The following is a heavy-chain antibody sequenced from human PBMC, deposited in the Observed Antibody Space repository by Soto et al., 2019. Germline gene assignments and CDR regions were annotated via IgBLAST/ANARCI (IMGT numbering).Heavy chain of an antibody. J-gene: IGHJ4*01. Sequence: ASVKVSCKASGYTFTVYDMHWVREAPGQGLEWMGWINPKSGGTMYPQKFQGRVTMTWDTSISTAYMALTRLRSDDTAVYYCARDLAKGGGSAGFDYWGHGTLVTVSS. V-gene: IGHV1-2*02. D-gene: IGHD1-26*01. CDR3: ARDLAKGGGSAGFDY. CDR1: GYTFTVYD. CDR2: INPKSGGT.